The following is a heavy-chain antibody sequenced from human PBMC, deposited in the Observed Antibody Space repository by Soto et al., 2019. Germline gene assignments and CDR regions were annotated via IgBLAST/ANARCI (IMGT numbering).Heavy chain of an antibody. V-gene: IGHV4-30-2*01. CDR3: ARGPPIGR. J-gene: IGHJ4*02. Sequence: PSETLSLTCTVSGGSISSGGYSWSWIRQPPGKGLEWIGYIYHSGSTYYNPSLKSRVTISVDRSKNQFSLKLSSVTAADTAVYYCARGPPIGRWGQGTVVTVSS. CDR1: GGSISSGGYS. D-gene: IGHD2-15*01. CDR2: IYHSGST.